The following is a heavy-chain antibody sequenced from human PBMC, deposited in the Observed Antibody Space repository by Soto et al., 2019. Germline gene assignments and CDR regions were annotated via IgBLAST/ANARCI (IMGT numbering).Heavy chain of an antibody. D-gene: IGHD3-3*01. Sequence: GASVKVSCKASGYTFTGYYMHWVRQAPGQGLEWMGWINPNSGGTNYAQKFQGWVTMTRDTSISTAYMELSRLRSDDTAVYYCARGNYYDFWSGYYNGVATHYGMDVWGQGTTVT. V-gene: IGHV1-2*04. J-gene: IGHJ6*02. CDR2: INPNSGGT. CDR1: GYTFTGYY. CDR3: ARGNYYDFWSGYYNGVATHYGMDV.